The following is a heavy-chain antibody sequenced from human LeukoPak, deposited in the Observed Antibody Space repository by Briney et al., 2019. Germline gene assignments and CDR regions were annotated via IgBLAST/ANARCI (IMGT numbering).Heavy chain of an antibody. J-gene: IGHJ4*02. V-gene: IGHV3-21*01. D-gene: IGHD5-18*01. Sequence: GRSLRLSCAASGFTYRTYWMSWVRQAPGKGLEWVSSISSSSSYIYYADSVKGRFTISRDNAKNSLYLQMNSLRAEDTAVYYCARGGYSYGYDFDYWGQGTLVTVSS. CDR1: GFTYRTYW. CDR3: ARGGYSYGYDFDY. CDR2: ISSSSSYI.